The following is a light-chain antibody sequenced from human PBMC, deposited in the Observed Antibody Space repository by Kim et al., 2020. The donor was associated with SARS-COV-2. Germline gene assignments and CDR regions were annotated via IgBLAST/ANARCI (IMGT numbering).Light chain of an antibody. J-gene: IGLJ2*01. Sequence: TVTISSTGGNSNLGTGYDVPWFQRLPETAPKLLIYGNLKRPSGVPDRFSGSKSGTSASLSISGLQAEDEADYYCQSYDSSLSALIFGGGTKVTVL. V-gene: IGLV1-40*01. CDR1: NSNLGTGYD. CDR2: GNL. CDR3: QSYDSSLSALI.